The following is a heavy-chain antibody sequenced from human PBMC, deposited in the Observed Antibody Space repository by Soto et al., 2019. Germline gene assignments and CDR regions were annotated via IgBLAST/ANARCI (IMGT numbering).Heavy chain of an antibody. CDR1: GGTFSSYA. D-gene: IGHD3-10*01. V-gene: IGHV1-69*12. CDR3: ATLLYGSGPNGMDV. Sequence: QVQLVQSGAEVKKPGSSVKVSCKASGGTFSSYAISWVRQAPGQGLEWMGGIIPIFGTANYAQKFQGRVKVPADQSTSTAYVELSSLSSEDTAVYYCATLLYGSGPNGMDVWGQGTTDTVSS. J-gene: IGHJ6*02. CDR2: IIPIFGTA.